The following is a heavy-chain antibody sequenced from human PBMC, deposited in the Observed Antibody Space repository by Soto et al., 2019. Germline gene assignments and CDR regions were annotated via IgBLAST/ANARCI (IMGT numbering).Heavy chain of an antibody. V-gene: IGHV4-59*01. J-gene: IGHJ4*02. CDR3: AAGEASSRNLAPYYLDF. CDR2: IHYSGTT. CDR1: GGSMRNYF. Sequence: SETLSLTCTVSGGSMRNYFWTWIRQPPGKGLEWTGYIHYSGTTSFFPSYNPSLRSRVTISEGTSKNQFSLKLLSVTTADTAVYFCAAGEASSRNLAPYYLDFWGQGTLVTVSS. D-gene: IGHD6-13*01.